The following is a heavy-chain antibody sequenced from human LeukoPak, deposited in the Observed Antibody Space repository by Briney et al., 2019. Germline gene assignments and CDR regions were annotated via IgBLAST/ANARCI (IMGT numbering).Heavy chain of an antibody. V-gene: IGHV4-59*01. CDR1: GGSLSSYY. Sequence: SETLSLTCTVYGGSLSSYYWSWIRQPPGKGLEWIGYIYYSGSTNYNPSLKSRVTISVDTSKNQFSLKLSSVTAADTAVYYCARDRGIAAAGVFDYWGQGTLVTVSS. D-gene: IGHD6-13*01. CDR2: IYYSGST. J-gene: IGHJ4*02. CDR3: ARDRGIAAAGVFDY.